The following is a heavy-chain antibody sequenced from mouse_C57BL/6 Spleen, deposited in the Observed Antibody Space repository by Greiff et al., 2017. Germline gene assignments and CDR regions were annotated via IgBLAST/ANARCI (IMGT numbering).Heavy chain of an antibody. CDR2: INPSTGGT. J-gene: IGHJ2*01. Sequence: EVQRVESGPELVKPGASVKISCKASGYSFTGYYMNWVKQSPEKSLEWIGAINPSTGGTTYNQKFKAKAKLTVDKSSSTAYMQLKSLTSENSAVCCCASPLYYGSSYGYWGQGTTLTVSS. D-gene: IGHD1-1*01. V-gene: IGHV1-42*01. CDR1: GYSFTGYY. CDR3: ASPLYYGSSYGY.